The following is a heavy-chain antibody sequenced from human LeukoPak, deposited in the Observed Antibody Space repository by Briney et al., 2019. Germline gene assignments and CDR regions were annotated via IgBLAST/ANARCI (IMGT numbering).Heavy chain of an antibody. CDR2: MYYSGST. J-gene: IGHJ3*02. D-gene: IGHD5-24*01. V-gene: IGHV4-59*08. CDR3: ATTSRDGYNSGAFDI. CDR1: GGSISSYY. Sequence: PSETLSLTCTVSGGSISSYYCSWIRQPPGKGLEWIGYMYYSGSTNYNPSLKSRVTISVDMSKNQFSLKLSSVTAADTAVYYCATTSRDGYNSGAFDIWGQGTMVTVSS.